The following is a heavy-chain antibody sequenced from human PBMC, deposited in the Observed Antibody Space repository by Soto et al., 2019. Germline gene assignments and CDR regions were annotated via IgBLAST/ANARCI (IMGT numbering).Heavy chain of an antibody. Sequence: QITLKESGPPLVKPTQTLTLTCTFSGFSLSTSGVGVGWIRQPPGKALEWLALIYWDDDKRYSPSLKSRLTKHKDTSQIQVALTMTNMDPVDTYTCYCALQAGYSCGFGFDYWGQGTLVTVSS. J-gene: IGHJ4*02. V-gene: IGHV2-5*02. CDR2: IYWDDDK. D-gene: IGHD5-18*01. CDR3: ALQAGYSCGFGFDY. CDR1: GFSLSTSGVG.